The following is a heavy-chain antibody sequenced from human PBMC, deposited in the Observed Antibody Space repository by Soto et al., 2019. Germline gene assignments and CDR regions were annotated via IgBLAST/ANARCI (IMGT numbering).Heavy chain of an antibody. CDR3: ARGTSGVYADYYGMDV. J-gene: IGHJ6*02. CDR2: IIPIFGTA. D-gene: IGHD2-8*01. Sequence: SVKVSCKASGGTFSSYAISWVRQAPGQGIEWMGGIIPIFGTANYAQKFQGRVTITADESTSTAYMELSSLRSEDTAVYYCARGTSGVYADYYGMDVWGQGTTVTVSS. CDR1: GGTFSSYA. V-gene: IGHV1-69*13.